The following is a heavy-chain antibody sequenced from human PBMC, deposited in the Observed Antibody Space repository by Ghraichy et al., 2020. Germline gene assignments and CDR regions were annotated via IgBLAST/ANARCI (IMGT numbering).Heavy chain of an antibody. J-gene: IGHJ2*01. CDR2: INHSGST. CDR3: ARGLGPPRYSSSWKPHWYFDL. CDR1: GGSFSGYY. D-gene: IGHD6-13*01. V-gene: IGHV4-34*01. Sequence: ETLSLTCAVYGGSFSGYYWSWIRQPPGKGLEWIGEINHSGSTNYNPSLKSRVTISVDTSKNQFSLKLSSVTAADTAVYYCARGLGPPRYSSSWKPHWYFDLWGRGTLVTVSS.